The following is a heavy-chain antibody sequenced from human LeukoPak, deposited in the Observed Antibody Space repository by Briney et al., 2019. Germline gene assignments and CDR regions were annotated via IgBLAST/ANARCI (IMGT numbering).Heavy chain of an antibody. J-gene: IGHJ4*02. V-gene: IGHV4-59*08. CDR3: ARLATDSDILTGSDY. CDR1: GGSISGYY. D-gene: IGHD3-9*01. Sequence: PSETLSLTCTVSGGSISGYYWSWVRQPPLKGLEWIGYIYSSGITRYSPSLKSRLTISVDTSKNQFSLRLSSVPAADTALYYCARLATDSDILTGSDYWGQGTLVTVSS. CDR2: IYSSGIT.